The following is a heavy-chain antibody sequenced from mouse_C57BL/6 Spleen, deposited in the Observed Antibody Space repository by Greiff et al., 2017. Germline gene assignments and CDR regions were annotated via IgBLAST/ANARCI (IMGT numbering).Heavy chain of an antibody. V-gene: IGHV2-5*01. CDR3: AKKDYYGHYAMDY. J-gene: IGHJ4*01. Sequence: VQRVESGPGLVQPSQSLSITCTVSGFSLTSYGVHWVRQSPGKGLEWLGVIWRGGSTDYNAAFMSRLSITKDNSKSQVFFKMNSLQADDTAIYYCAKKDYYGHYAMDYWGQGTSVTVSS. D-gene: IGHD1-1*01. CDR2: IWRGGST. CDR1: GFSLTSYG.